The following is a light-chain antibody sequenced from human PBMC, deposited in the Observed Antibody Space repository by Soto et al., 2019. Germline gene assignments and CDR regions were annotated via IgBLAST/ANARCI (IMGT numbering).Light chain of an antibody. J-gene: IGLJ2*01. V-gene: IGLV1-51*02. CDR3: GSWDSSLTGGV. Sequence: QSVLTQPPSVFAAPGQTVTISCSGSSPNIGSNIVSWYQQLPGTAPKLLIYEDNKRPSGIPDRFSGSKSGTSATLGITGLQTGDEAEYYCGSWDSSLTGGVFGGGTKLTVL. CDR1: SPNIGSNI. CDR2: EDN.